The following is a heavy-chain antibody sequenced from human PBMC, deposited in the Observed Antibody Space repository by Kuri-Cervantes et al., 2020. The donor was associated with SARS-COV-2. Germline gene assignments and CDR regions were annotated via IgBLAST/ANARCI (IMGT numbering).Heavy chain of an antibody. V-gene: IGHV3-30-3*01. CDR3: AAELVAAYGMDV. CDR1: RFTFRRCP. J-gene: IGHJ6*02. CDR2: ISYDGTNK. Sequence: GGSLRLSCAASRFTFRRCPIHWVRQAPGKGLEWAALISYDGTNKYYADSVKGRFTISRDNSKNTLYLQMNSLRAEDTAVYYCAAELVAAYGMDVWGQGTTVTVSS. D-gene: IGHD1-7*01.